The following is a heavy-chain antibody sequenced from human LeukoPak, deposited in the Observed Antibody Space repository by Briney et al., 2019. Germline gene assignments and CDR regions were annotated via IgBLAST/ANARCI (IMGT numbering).Heavy chain of an antibody. CDR3: ARTPILYSYGYNYFDY. CDR2: INWNGGST. D-gene: IGHD5-18*01. V-gene: IGHV3-20*04. Sequence: GGSLRLSCAASGFTFDDYGMSWVRQAPGKGLEWVSGINWNGGSTGYVDSVKGRFTISRDNAKNSLYLQMNSLRAEDTALYYCARTPILYSYGYNYFDYWGQGTLVTVSS. CDR1: GFTFDDYG. J-gene: IGHJ4*02.